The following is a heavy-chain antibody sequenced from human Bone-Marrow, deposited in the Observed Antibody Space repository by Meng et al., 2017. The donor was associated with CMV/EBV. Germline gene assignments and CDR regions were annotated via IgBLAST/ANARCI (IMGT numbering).Heavy chain of an antibody. D-gene: IGHD2-2*01. V-gene: IGHV1-58*01. J-gene: IGHJ6*02. CDR1: GFTFTSSA. CDR2: IVVGSGNT. Sequence: SVEVSCKASGFTFTSSAVQWVRQARGQRLEWIGWIVVGSGNTNYAQKFQGRVTITTDESTSTAYMELSSLRSEDTAVYYCAIKPVGVPAARFYYYYGMDVWGQGTTVTVSS. CDR3: AIKPVGVPAARFYYYYGMDV.